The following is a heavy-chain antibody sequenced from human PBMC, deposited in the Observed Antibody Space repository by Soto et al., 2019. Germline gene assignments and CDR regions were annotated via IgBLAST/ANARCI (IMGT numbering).Heavy chain of an antibody. Sequence: SETLSLTCAVYGGSFSGYYWSWIRQPPGKGLEWIGEINHSGSTNYDPSLKSRVTISVDTSKNQFPLKLSSVTAADTAVYYCARGGVYSGYDYGYFQHWGQGTLVT. CDR1: GGSFSGYY. D-gene: IGHD5-12*01. J-gene: IGHJ1*01. CDR3: ARGGVYSGYDYGYFQH. CDR2: INHSGST. V-gene: IGHV4-34*01.